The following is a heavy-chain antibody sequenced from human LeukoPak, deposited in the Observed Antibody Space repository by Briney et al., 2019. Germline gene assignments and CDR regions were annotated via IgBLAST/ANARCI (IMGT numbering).Heavy chain of an antibody. CDR1: GGSIRSYYC. J-gene: IGHJ3*02. Sequence: TLSLTCTVSGGSIRSYYCSWIRQPPGKALEWLARIGWDDDKYYSTSLKTRLTISKDTSKNQVVLTMTNMDPVDTATYYCARKVVTANHDAFDIWGQGTMVTVSS. CDR2: IGWDDDK. CDR3: ARKVVTANHDAFDI. D-gene: IGHD2-21*02. V-gene: IGHV2-70*04.